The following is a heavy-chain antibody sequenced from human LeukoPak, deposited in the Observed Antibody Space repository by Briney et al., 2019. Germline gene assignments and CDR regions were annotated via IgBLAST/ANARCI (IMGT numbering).Heavy chain of an antibody. CDR3: TRGLGEHGGVSDR. V-gene: IGHV3-7*01. D-gene: IGHD3-16*01. CDR2: IKHDGSEQ. Sequence: GSLRLSCAASGFIFTSNRMNWVRQAPGKGLEWVANIKHDGSEQIYVDSVKGRFTISRDNAKDSVYLQMNSLRAEDTAVYYCTRGLGEHGGVSDRWGQGTLVIVS. CDR1: GFIFTSNR. J-gene: IGHJ5*02.